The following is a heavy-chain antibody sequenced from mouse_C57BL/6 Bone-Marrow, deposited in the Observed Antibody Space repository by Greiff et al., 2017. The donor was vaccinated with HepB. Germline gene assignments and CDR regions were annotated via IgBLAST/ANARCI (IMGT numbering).Heavy chain of an antibody. V-gene: IGHV1-61*01. CDR2: IYPSDSET. Sequence: QVQLQQPGAELVRPGSSVKLSCKASGYTFTSYWMDWVKQRPGQGLEWIGNIYPSDSETHYNQKFKDKATLTVDKSSSTAYMQLSSLTSEDSAVYYCARLRRDWYFDVWGTGTTVTVSS. CDR3: ARLRRDWYFDV. CDR1: GYTFTSYW. J-gene: IGHJ1*03. D-gene: IGHD2-12*01.